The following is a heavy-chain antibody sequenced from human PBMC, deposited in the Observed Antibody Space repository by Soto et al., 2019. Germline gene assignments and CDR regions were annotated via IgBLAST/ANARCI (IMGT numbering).Heavy chain of an antibody. D-gene: IGHD2-21*01. CDR1: AFTFSGYW. Sequence: EVQLVEPGGGLVQPGGSLRLSCAASAFTFSGYWMHWVRQAPGRGLVWVSRLNSDGSTTNYADSVKGRFTISRDNAKNTLYLEMNSLGADDTAVYYCARGIKNYYGMDVWGQGTTVTVSS. V-gene: IGHV3-74*01. CDR2: LNSDGSTT. CDR3: ARGIKNYYGMDV. J-gene: IGHJ6*02.